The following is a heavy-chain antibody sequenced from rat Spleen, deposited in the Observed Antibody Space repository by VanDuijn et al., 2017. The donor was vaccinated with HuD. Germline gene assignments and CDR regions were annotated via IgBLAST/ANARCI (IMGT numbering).Heavy chain of an antibody. CDR2: ISTGGGNT. D-gene: IGHD1-11*01. V-gene: IGHV5-58*01. CDR3: ATDQGYGGYSAYWYFDF. J-gene: IGHJ1*01. Sequence: EVQLVETGGGLVQPGRSLKLSCVASGFTFSSYWMYWIRQAPTKGLEWVASISTGGGNTYYRDSVKGRFTISRNNAKNTLYLQMNSLRSEDTATYYCATDQGYGGYSAYWYFDFWGPGTMVTVSS. CDR1: GFTFSSYW.